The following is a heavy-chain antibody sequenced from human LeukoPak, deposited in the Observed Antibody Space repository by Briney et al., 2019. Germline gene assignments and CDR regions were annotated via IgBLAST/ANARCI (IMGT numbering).Heavy chain of an antibody. CDR2: ISSSSSTI. D-gene: IGHD2-2*01. J-gene: IGHJ6*03. CDR1: GFTFSSYS. V-gene: IGHV3-48*01. CDR3: ARPIVVVPAAIFDYYMDV. Sequence: PGGSLRLSCAASGFTFSSYSMNWVRQAPGKGLEGVSYISSSSSTIYYADSVKGRFTISRDNAKNSLYLQMNSLRAEDTAVYYCARPIVVVPAAIFDYYMDVWGKGTTVTVSS.